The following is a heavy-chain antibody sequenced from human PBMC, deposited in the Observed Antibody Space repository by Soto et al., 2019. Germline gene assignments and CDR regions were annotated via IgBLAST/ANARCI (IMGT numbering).Heavy chain of an antibody. CDR1: GDSIISSDFY. V-gene: IGHV4-39*01. Sequence: SETLSLTCTVSGDSIISSDFYWGWVRQPPGKGLEWIGSIFYLGSSYYNPSLKSRVTMSVDTSKNQFSLRLRSMTAADTALYFCARHSLALRKNNWFDPWGQGIMVTVSS. CDR3: ARHSLALRKNNWFDP. J-gene: IGHJ5*02. CDR2: IFYLGSS. D-gene: IGHD3-3*02.